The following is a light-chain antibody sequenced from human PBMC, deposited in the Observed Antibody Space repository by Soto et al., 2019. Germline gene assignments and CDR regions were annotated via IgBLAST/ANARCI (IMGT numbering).Light chain of an antibody. J-gene: IGKJ4*01. CDR1: QSVLYSSNNKNY. Sequence: DIVMTQSPDSLAVSLGERATINCKSSQSVLYSSNNKNYFAWYQQKPGQPHKLLIYWASTRESGVPDRFSGSGYRTDFTLTIRSLQAEDVAVYYCRQYYRTPLTFGGGTKVKIK. V-gene: IGKV4-1*01. CDR2: WAS. CDR3: RQYYRTPLT.